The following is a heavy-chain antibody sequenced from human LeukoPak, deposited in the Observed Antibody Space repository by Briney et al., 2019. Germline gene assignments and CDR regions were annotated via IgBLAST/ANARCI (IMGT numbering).Heavy chain of an antibody. D-gene: IGHD2-2*01. V-gene: IGHV4-59*08. CDR2: IYYSGST. Sequence: PSETLSLTCTVSGGPISRYYWSWIRQPPGKGLEWIGYIYYSGSTNYNPSLKSRVTISVDTPKNQFSLKLGSVTAADTAVYYCARHYCSSTSCFYNWFDPWGQGTLVTVSS. CDR3: ARHYCSSTSCFYNWFDP. CDR1: GGPISRYY. J-gene: IGHJ5*02.